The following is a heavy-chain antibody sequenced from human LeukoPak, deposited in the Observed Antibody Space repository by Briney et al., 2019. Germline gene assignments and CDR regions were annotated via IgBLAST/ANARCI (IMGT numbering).Heavy chain of an antibody. J-gene: IGHJ4*02. CDR1: GFTFSNAW. V-gene: IGHV3-7*03. CDR2: IKQDGSEK. Sequence: GGSLRLSCAASGFTFSNAWMSWVRQAPGKGLEWVANIKQDGSEKYYVDSVKGRFTISRDNSRNTMYLQMNSLRAEDTAVYYCAKDRPTWPIDYWGQGTLVTVSS. D-gene: IGHD5-12*01. CDR3: AKDRPTWPIDY.